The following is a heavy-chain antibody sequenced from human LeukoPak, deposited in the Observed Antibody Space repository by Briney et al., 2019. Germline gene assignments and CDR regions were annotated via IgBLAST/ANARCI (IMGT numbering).Heavy chain of an antibody. D-gene: IGHD3-10*01. CDR3: ARSGWSKYYGSGSYFWFDP. CDR1: GFTFSSYA. V-gene: IGHV3-23*01. J-gene: IGHJ5*02. CDR2: ISGSGGST. Sequence: GGSLRLSCAASGFTFSSYAMSWVRQAPGKGLEWVSAISGSGGSTYYADSVKGRFTIPRDNSKNTLYLQMNSLRAEDTAVYYCARSGWSKYYGSGSYFWFDPWGQGTLVTVSS.